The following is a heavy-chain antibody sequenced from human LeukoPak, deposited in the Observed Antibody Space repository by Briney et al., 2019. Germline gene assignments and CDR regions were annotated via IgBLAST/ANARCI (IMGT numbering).Heavy chain of an antibody. V-gene: IGHV4-59*01. D-gene: IGHD6-25*01. J-gene: IGHJ6*03. CDR1: GDSISGYY. Sequence: SETLSLTCTASGDSISGYYWSWLRQSPGKRLEWLGYIYYRGNTNYNPSLMSRVTISIDTSKNQFSLRLSSVTTADTAIYYCAKVGSDDHYMDVWGKGTTVTVSS. CDR3: AKVGSDDHYMDV. CDR2: IYYRGNT.